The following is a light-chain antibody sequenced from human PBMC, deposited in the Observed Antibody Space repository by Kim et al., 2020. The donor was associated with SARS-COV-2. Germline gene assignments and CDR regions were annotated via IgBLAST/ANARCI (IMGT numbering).Light chain of an antibody. CDR2: GAS. J-gene: IGKJ2*01. CDR3: QQYGSSPRT. V-gene: IGKV3-20*01. CDR1: QSGCNNF. Sequence: FAPGERHPPAFKASQSGCNNFLAWYQQTPARAQRLLIYGASNRAAGITDRFSGSASGTDFTLTLSRLEPEDFAVYYCQQYGSSPRTFGKGNKLEL.